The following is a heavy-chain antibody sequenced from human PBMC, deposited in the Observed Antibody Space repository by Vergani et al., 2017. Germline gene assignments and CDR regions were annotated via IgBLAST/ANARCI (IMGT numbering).Heavy chain of an antibody. CDR1: GGSISSYY. V-gene: IGHV4-59*08. D-gene: IGHD4-11*01. CDR2: IYYSGST. CDR3: ARLQYTAIPDY. J-gene: IGHJ4*02. Sequence: QVQLQESGPGLVKPSETLSLTCTVSGGSISSYYWIWIRQPPGKGLEWIGYIYYSGSTNYNPSLKSRVTISVDTSKNQFSLKLSSVTAADTAVYYCARLQYTAIPDYWGQGTLVTVSS.